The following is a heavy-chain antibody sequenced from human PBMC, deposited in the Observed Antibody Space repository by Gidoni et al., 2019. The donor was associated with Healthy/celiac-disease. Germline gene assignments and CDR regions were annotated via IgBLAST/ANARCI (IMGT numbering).Heavy chain of an antibody. CDR2: IKSKTDGGTT. Sequence: SVSNAWMNWVRQAPGKGLEWVGRIKSKTDGGTTDYAAPVKGRFTISRDDSKNTLYLQMNSLKTEDTAVYYCTTAPFGWVWSGYDYWGQGTLVTVSS. D-gene: IGHD3-3*01. J-gene: IGHJ4*02. CDR1: SVSNAW. V-gene: IGHV3-15*07. CDR3: TTAPFGWVWSGYDY.